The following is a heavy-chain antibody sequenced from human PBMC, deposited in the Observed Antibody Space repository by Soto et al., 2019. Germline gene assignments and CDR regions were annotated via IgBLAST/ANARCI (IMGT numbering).Heavy chain of an antibody. CDR3: ARLPDYIWGSYLIDFDY. D-gene: IGHD3-16*02. CDR2: IYPGDSDT. J-gene: IGHJ4*02. CDR1: GYSFNSYW. Sequence: PGESLKISCKGSGYSFNSYWIGWVRQMPGKGLEWMGIIYPGDSDTRYSPSFQGQVTISADKSISTAYLQWSSLKASDTAMYYCARLPDYIWGSYLIDFDYWGQGTLVTVSS. V-gene: IGHV5-51*01.